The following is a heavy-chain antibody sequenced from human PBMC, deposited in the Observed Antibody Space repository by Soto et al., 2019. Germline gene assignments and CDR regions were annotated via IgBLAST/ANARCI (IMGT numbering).Heavy chain of an antibody. V-gene: IGHV3-33*01. Sequence: QVQLVESGGGVVQPGRSLRLSCAASGFTFSTYGMHWVRQTPGKGLEWVAVIWSDGINKYYADSVKGRFTISRDNSKNTLYLQMNGLRAEDTAVYYCLGYCGGARYSGGYWGQGTLVTVSS. CDR2: IWSDGINK. J-gene: IGHJ4*02. CDR1: GFTFSTYG. D-gene: IGHD2-21*02. CDR3: LGYCGGARYSGGY.